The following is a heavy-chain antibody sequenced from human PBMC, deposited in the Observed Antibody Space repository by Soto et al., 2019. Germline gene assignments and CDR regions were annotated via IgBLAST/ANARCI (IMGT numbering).Heavy chain of an antibody. D-gene: IGHD6-13*01. CDR1: GFTFSNYW. CDR3: ARIASAGRGWDG. Sequence: EVQLVESGGGLVQPGGSLRLSCADFGFTFSNYWMSWVRQAPVKGLEWVGNIKQDGSEKNYVDSVKGRFTISRDNAKNSLYLQMNSLRAEDTAVYYCARIASAGRGWDGWGQGTTVVVSS. CDR2: IKQDGSEK. J-gene: IGHJ6*02. V-gene: IGHV3-7*01.